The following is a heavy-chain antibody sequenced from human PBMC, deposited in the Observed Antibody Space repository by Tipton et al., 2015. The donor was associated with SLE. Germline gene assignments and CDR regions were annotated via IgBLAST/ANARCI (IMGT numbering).Heavy chain of an antibody. CDR2: IYYIGST. D-gene: IGHD3-22*01. CDR3: ARPPLNYYDSDWYFDL. J-gene: IGHJ2*01. V-gene: IGHV4-39*07. CDR1: GGSISSSSYY. Sequence: TLSLTCTVSGGSISSSSYYWGWIRQPPGKGLEWIGSIYYIGSTYYNPSLKSRVTISVDTSKSQFSLTLSSVTAADTAVYYCARPPLNYYDSDWYFDLWGRGTLVTVAS.